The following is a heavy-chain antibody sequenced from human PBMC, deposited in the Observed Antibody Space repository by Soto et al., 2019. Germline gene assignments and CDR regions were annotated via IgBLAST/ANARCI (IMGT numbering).Heavy chain of an antibody. CDR2: IYYSGSS. J-gene: IGHJ6*03. V-gene: IGHV4-59*01. CDR1: GGSISSYY. CDR3: ARCRYSYGLYKASTSYYYYMEV. D-gene: IGHD5-18*01. Sequence: SETLSLTCTVSGGSISSYYWSCIRQPPGKGLEWIGYIYYSGSSNYNPSLKSRVTISVDTSKNQFSLKLSSVTAADTAVYYCARCRYSYGLYKASTSYYYYMEVWGKGTPVTVSS.